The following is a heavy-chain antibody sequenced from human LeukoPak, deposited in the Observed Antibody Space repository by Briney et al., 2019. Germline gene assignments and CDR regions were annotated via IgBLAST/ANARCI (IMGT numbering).Heavy chain of an antibody. CDR2: INAGNGNT. V-gene: IGHV1-3*03. Sequence: ASVKVSCKASGVTFSNFAISWVRQAPGQGLEWMGWINAGNGNTKYSQEFQGRVTITRDTSASTAYMELSSLRSEDMAVYYCARGRLGAYFDYWGQGTLVTVSS. J-gene: IGHJ4*02. D-gene: IGHD2-21*01. CDR1: GVTFSNFA. CDR3: ARGRLGAYFDY.